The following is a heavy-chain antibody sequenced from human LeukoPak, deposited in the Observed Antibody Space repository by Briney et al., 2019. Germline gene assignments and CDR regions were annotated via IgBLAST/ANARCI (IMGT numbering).Heavy chain of an antibody. V-gene: IGHV3-48*03. CDR3: ARDVSSSWYFNYGMDV. Sequence: GGSLRLSCAASGFTFSSYEMNWVRQAPGKGLEWVSYISSSGSTIYYADSVKGRLTISRDNAKNSLYLQMNSLRAEDTAVYYCARDVSSSWYFNYGMDVWGQGTTVTVSS. CDR2: ISSSGSTI. CDR1: GFTFSSYE. D-gene: IGHD6-13*01. J-gene: IGHJ6*02.